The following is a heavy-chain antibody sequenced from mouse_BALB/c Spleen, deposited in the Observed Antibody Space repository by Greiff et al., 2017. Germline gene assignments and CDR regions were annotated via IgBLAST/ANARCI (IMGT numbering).Heavy chain of an antibody. J-gene: IGHJ4*01. V-gene: IGHV1-9*01. Sequence: VKLKQSGAELVKPGASVKLSCKASGYTFTSYYMYWVKQRPGQGLEWIGEILPGSGSTNYNEKFKGKATFTADTSSNTAYMQLSSLTSEDSAVYYCARRALLVLRYDYWGQGTSVTVSS. CDR1: GYTFTSYY. D-gene: IGHD1-1*01. CDR3: ARRALLVLRYDY. CDR2: ILPGSGST.